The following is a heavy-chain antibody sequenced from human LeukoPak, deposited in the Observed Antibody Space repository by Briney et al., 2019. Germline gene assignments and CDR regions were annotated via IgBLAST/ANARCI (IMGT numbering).Heavy chain of an antibody. CDR3: ARDRRKDCSSTSCYYYYYMDV. CDR1: GGSISSSSYY. V-gene: IGHV4-39*06. CDR2: IYYSGST. Sequence: PSETLSLTCTVSGGSISSSSYYWGWIRQPPGKGLEWIGSIYYSGSTYYNPSLKSRVTISVDTSKNQFPLKLSSVTAADTAVYYCARDRRKDCSSTSCYYYYYMDVWGKGTTVTVSS. J-gene: IGHJ6*03. D-gene: IGHD2-2*01.